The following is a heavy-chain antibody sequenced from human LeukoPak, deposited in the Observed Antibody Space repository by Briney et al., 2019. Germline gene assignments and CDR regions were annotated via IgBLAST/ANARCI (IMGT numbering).Heavy chain of an antibody. Sequence: LRLSCAASGLTVRTNSMGWVRQAPGKWLEWVGEINHSGSTNYNPSLKSRVTISVDTSKNQFSLQLNSVTPEDTAVYYCARDEREDSSTPYYFDYWGQGTLVTVSS. CDR3: ARDEREDSSTPYYFDY. J-gene: IGHJ4*02. CDR1: GLTVRTNS. V-gene: IGHV4-34*01. D-gene: IGHD6-13*01. CDR2: INHSGST.